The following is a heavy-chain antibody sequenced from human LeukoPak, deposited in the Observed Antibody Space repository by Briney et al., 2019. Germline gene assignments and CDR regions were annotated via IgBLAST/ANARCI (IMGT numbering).Heavy chain of an antibody. CDR1: GFTFSSYE. CDR3: ARPGSYGMIVVYLNY. V-gene: IGHV3-21*01. Sequence: PGGSLRLSCAASGFTFSSYEMNWVRQAPGKGLEWVSSISSSSSYIYYADSVKGRFTISRDNAKNSLYLQMNSLRAEDTAVYYCARPGSYGMIVVYLNYWGQGTLVTVSS. CDR2: ISSSSSYI. J-gene: IGHJ4*02. D-gene: IGHD3-22*01.